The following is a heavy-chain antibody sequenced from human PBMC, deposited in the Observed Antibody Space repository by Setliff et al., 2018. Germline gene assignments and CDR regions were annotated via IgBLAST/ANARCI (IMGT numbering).Heavy chain of an antibody. Sequence: HPGGSLRLSCLASGFSFSNTKMSWIRQAPGKGLEWVSAISGSGGSTDYADSVKGRFTISRDNSKNTLYLQLNGLRAEDTAIYYCAGDPPGPHLVYTYWGQGALVTVSS. J-gene: IGHJ4*02. D-gene: IGHD3-16*01. CDR3: AGDPPGPHLVYTY. V-gene: IGHV3-23*01. CDR2: ISGSGGST. CDR1: GFSFSNTK.